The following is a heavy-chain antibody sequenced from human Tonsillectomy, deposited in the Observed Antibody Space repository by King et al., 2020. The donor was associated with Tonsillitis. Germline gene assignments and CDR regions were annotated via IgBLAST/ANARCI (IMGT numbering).Heavy chain of an antibody. Sequence: QLVQSGAEVKKPGASVKVSCKASGYTFTGYYMHWVRQAPGQGLEWMGWINPNSGGANYAQKFQGRVTMTRDTSISTAYMELSRLRSDDTALYYCARDALLLADISDCWGQGTLVTVSS. CDR2: INPNSGGA. J-gene: IGHJ4*02. CDR3: ARDALLLADISDC. V-gene: IGHV1-2*02. D-gene: IGHD5-12*01. CDR1: GYTFTGYY.